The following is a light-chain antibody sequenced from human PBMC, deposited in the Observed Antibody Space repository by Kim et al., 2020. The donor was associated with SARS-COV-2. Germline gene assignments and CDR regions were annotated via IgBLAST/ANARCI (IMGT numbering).Light chain of an antibody. J-gene: IGKJ1*01. CDR1: QSISSW. Sequence: SASVGDRVTITCRASQSISSWFAWYQQKPGKAPKLLIYDASSLESGVPSRFSGSGSGTEFTLTISSLQPDDFATYYCQQYNSYWTFGQGTKVEIK. V-gene: IGKV1-5*01. CDR3: QQYNSYWT. CDR2: DAS.